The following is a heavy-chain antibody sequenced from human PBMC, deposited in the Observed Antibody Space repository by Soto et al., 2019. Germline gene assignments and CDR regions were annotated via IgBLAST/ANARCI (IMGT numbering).Heavy chain of an antibody. J-gene: IGHJ4*02. Sequence: SVKVSCKASGGTFSSYAISWLRQAPGQGLDWMGGIIPIFGTANYAQKFQGRVTITADESTSTAYMELSSLRSEDSAVYYCARDQTGTTIPRALDYWGQGTLVTVSS. V-gene: IGHV1-69*13. D-gene: IGHD1-7*01. CDR1: GGTFSSYA. CDR3: ARDQTGTTIPRALDY. CDR2: IIPIFGTA.